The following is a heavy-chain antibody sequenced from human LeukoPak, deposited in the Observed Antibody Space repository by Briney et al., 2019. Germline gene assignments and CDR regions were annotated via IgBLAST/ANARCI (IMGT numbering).Heavy chain of an antibody. CDR1: GGSISNYY. Sequence: PSETLSLTCTVSGGSISNYYWGWIRQPPGMGLGWIGSIYYSGNTYYNPSLKSRVTISLDTSKNQFSLNLNSVTAADTALYYCARVEEYCSGGSCAAKFQGYYYYYYMDVWGKGTTVTVSS. CDR3: ARVEEYCSGGSCAAKFQGYYYYYYMDV. D-gene: IGHD2-15*01. J-gene: IGHJ6*03. CDR2: IYYSGNT. V-gene: IGHV4-39*07.